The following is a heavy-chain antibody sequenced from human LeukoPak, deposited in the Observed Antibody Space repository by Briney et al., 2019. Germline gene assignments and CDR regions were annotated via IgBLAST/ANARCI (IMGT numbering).Heavy chain of an antibody. CDR1: GFTFSSYR. J-gene: IGHJ5*02. Sequence: GGSPRLSCAASGFTFSSYRMNWVRQAPGKGLEWVSSISSSSDYMYYADSLKGRFTISRDNAKNSLYLQMNSLRAEDTAVYYCARDRTGTPSNWFDPWGQGTLVTVSS. CDR3: ARDRTGTPSNWFDP. D-gene: IGHD1-7*01. V-gene: IGHV3-21*01. CDR2: ISSSSDYM.